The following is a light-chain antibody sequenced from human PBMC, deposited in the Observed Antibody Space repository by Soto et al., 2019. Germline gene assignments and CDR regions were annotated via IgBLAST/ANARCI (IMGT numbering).Light chain of an antibody. CDR3: QQDNSFMCT. J-gene: IGKJ1*01. CDR2: AAS. V-gene: IGKV1-27*01. Sequence: DIQMTQSPPSLSASVGDRVTISCRASLGIANYVLWYQQRPGKVPKLLIYAASSLLSGVPSRFSGSGSGTDFTLTISSLQPEDVATYYCQQDNSFMCTFGEGTKVDIK. CDR1: LGIANY.